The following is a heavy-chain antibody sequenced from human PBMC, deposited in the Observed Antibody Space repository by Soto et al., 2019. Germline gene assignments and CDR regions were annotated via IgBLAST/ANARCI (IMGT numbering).Heavy chain of an antibody. V-gene: IGHV4-39*01. CDR3: GGQDYAAKGYYFEN. CDR2: IYYIGNS. D-gene: IGHD4-17*01. J-gene: IGHJ4*02. CDR1: NGSISSRSSY. Sequence: QLQLQESGSGLVKPSETLSLTCIVSNGSISSRSSYWGWIRQTPGKGLEWIGSIYYIGNSYYNPSLKSRVPISIDTSKTQFSLKMNSVTAADTAVYFCGGQDYAAKGYYFENWGQGALVTVSS.